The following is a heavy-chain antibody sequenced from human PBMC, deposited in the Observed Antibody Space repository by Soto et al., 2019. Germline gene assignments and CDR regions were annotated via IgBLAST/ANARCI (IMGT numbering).Heavy chain of an antibody. CDR1: GFTFTSST. Sequence: QMQLVQSGPEVKKPGTSVKVSCKASGFTFTSSTMQWVRQARGQRLEWIGWIVVGSGNTNYAQKFQERVTITRDMSTSTAYMELSSLRSEDTAVYYCAANGGFGELYSRFDPWGQGTLVTVSS. CDR3: AANGGFGELYSRFDP. J-gene: IGHJ5*02. CDR2: IVVGSGNT. D-gene: IGHD3-10*01. V-gene: IGHV1-58*02.